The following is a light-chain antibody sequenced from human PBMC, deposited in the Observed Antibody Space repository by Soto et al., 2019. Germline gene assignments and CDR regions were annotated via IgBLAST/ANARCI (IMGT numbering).Light chain of an antibody. CDR3: QQASSFPFT. CDR2: KAS. V-gene: IGKV1-12*01. CDR1: QSINRY. J-gene: IGKJ4*01. Sequence: DIQMTQSPSSLSASVGDRITITCRASQSINRYLNWYQQKLGEAPRLLIYKASTLQTGVPSRFSGSESGTEFTLTISSLQPEDFATYYCQQASSFPFTFGGGTEVQIK.